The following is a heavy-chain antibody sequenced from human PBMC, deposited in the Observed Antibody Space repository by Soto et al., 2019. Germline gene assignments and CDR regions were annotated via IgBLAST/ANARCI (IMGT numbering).Heavy chain of an antibody. CDR1: GFTFSSYS. CDR3: ARDLIRSTSCYYYYGMDV. Sequence: GGSRRLSCAASGFTFSSYSMNWVRQAPGKGLEWVSSISSSSSYIYYADSVKGRFTISRDNAKNSLYLQMNSVRAEDTAVYYSARDLIRSTSCYYYYGMDVWGQGTTVTVSS. CDR2: ISSSSSYI. D-gene: IGHD2-2*01. V-gene: IGHV3-21*01. J-gene: IGHJ6*02.